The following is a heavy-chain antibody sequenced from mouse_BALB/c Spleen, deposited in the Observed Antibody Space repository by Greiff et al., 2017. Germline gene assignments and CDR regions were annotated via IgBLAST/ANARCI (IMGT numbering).Heavy chain of an antibody. J-gene: IGHJ1*01. V-gene: IGHV1-18*01. CDR3: ASSHYYGSSRSYWYFDV. CDR1: GYTFTDYN. Sequence: EVKLQESGPELVKPGASVKIPCKASGYTFTDYNMDWVKQSHGKSLEWIGDINPNNGGTIYNQKFKGKATLTVDKSSSTAYMELRSLTSEDTAVYYCASSHYYGSSRSYWYFDVWGAGTTVTVSS. D-gene: IGHD1-1*01. CDR2: INPNNGGT.